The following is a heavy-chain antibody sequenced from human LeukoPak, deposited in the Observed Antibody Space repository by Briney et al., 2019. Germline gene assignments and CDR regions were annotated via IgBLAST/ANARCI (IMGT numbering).Heavy chain of an antibody. Sequence: PSETLSLTCTVSGXSVSSDSDFWTWIRQPPGRGLEWIGYIYYSGSTNYNPSLKSRVTISLDTSKSQISLKLSSVTAADTAVYYCACGSGAFDYWGQGTLVTVSS. CDR1: GXSVSSDSDF. D-gene: IGHD3-10*01. CDR3: ACGSGAFDY. J-gene: IGHJ4*02. V-gene: IGHV4-61*01. CDR2: IYYSGST.